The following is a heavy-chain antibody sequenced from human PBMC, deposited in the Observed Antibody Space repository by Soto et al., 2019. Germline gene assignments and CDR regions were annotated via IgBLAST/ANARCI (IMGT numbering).Heavy chain of an antibody. Sequence: GASVKVSCKASGGTFSSYTISWVRQAPGQGLEWMGRIIPILGIANYAQKFQGRVTITADKSTSTAYMELSSLRSEDTAVYYCARAPFITGTNWFDPWGQGTLVTVSS. J-gene: IGHJ5*02. V-gene: IGHV1-69*02. D-gene: IGHD1-7*01. CDR2: IIPILGIA. CDR1: GGTFSSYT. CDR3: ARAPFITGTNWFDP.